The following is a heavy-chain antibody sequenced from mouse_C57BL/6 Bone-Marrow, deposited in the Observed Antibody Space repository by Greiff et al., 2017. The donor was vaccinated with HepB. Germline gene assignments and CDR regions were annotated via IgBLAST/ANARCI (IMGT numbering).Heavy chain of an antibody. D-gene: IGHD1-1*01. J-gene: IGHJ1*03. V-gene: IGHV6-6*01. CDR3: TRPYYYGSSLYWYFDV. CDR1: GFTFSDAW. CDR2: IRNKANNHAT. Sequence: EVQLQESGGGLVQPGGSMKLSCAASGFTFSDAWMDWVRQSPEQGLEWVAEIRNKANNHATYYAESVKGRFTISRDDSKSCVYLQMNSLRAEDTGIYYWTRPYYYGSSLYWYFDVWGTGTTVTVAS.